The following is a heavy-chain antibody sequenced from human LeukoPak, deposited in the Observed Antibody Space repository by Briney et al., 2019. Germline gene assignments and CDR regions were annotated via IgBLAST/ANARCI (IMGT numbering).Heavy chain of an antibody. V-gene: IGHV3-48*04. CDR2: ISSSSSTI. CDR1: GFTFSSYS. D-gene: IGHD1-1*01. J-gene: IGHJ4*02. Sequence: GGSLRLSCAASGFTFSSYSMNWVRQTPGKGLEWVSYISSSSSTIYYADSVKGRFTISRDNAKNSLYLQMNSLRAEDTAVYYCASLSERDYFDYWGQGTLVTVSS. CDR3: ASLSERDYFDY.